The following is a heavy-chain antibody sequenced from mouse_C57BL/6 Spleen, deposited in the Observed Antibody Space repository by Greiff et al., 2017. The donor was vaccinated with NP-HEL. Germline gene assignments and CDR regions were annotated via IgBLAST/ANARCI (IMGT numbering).Heavy chain of an antibody. V-gene: IGHV1-4*01. Sequence: QVQLKQSGAELARPGASVKMSCKASGYTFTSYTMHWVKQRPGQGLEWIGYINPSSGYTKYNQKFKDKATLTADKSSSTAYMQLSSLTSEDSAVYYCARTTDGYYWYFDVWGTGTTVTVSS. J-gene: IGHJ1*03. CDR2: INPSSGYT. D-gene: IGHD2-3*01. CDR1: GYTFTSYT. CDR3: ARTTDGYYWYFDV.